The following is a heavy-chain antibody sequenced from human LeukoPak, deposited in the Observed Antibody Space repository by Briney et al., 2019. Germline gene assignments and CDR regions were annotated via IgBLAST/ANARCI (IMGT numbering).Heavy chain of an antibody. CDR2: INPNSGGT. Sequence: ASVKVSCKASGYTFTGYYMHWVRQAPGQGLEWMGWINPNSGGTNYAQKFQGRVTMTRDTSISTAYMELSRLRSDDTAVYYCARSHSGSYQFDYWGQGTLVTVSS. V-gene: IGHV1-2*02. CDR3: ARSHSGSYQFDY. CDR1: GYTFTGYY. J-gene: IGHJ4*02. D-gene: IGHD1-26*01.